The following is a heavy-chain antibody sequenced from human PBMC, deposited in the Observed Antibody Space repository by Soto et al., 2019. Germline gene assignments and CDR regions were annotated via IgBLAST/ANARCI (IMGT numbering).Heavy chain of an antibody. CDR1: GGTFSIHS. Sequence: QVQLVQSGAEVKKPGSSVKVSCQASGGTFSIHSINWVRQAPGQGLEWMGGIIPMFGSPNYAQKIQARVTMSSDVTTSTAYMELSSLTSAVTAVYFCARAFWQWLEKAGFDYWGQGTRVTVSS. V-gene: IGHV1-69*01. J-gene: IGHJ4*02. D-gene: IGHD6-19*01. CDR2: IIPMFGSP. CDR3: ARAFWQWLEKAGFDY.